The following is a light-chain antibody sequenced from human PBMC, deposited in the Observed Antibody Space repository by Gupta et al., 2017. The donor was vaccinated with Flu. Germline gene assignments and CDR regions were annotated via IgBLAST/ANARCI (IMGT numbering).Light chain of an antibody. Sequence: QSVLTPPPSLSGAPGPTVTPSCTGTSSNLGAGHQVPWYQQLPGTPPPLLSDGDVVRPSGIPDRFSGANSGTSATLTITGLQAEDEAVYQCQSYDDSMGGWRIVGGGTKLTVL. CDR2: GDV. J-gene: IGLJ2*01. CDR1: SSNLGAGHQ. V-gene: IGLV1-40*01. CDR3: QSYDDSMGGWRI.